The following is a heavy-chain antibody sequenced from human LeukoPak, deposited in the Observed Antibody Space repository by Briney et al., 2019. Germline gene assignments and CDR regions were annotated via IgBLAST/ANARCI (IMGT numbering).Heavy chain of an antibody. D-gene: IGHD6-19*01. CDR1: RFTFDDYG. Sequence: GGSLRLSCAASRFTFDDYGMSWVRHAPGKGLEWVSGINWNGDSTGYADSVKGRFTISRDNAKNSLYLQMNSLRAEDTALYYCARDRGSGWGSDAFDIWGQGTMVTVSS. V-gene: IGHV3-20*04. CDR2: INWNGDST. CDR3: ARDRGSGWGSDAFDI. J-gene: IGHJ3*02.